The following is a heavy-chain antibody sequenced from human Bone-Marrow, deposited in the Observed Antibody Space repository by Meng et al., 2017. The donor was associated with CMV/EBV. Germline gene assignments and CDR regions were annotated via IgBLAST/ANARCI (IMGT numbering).Heavy chain of an antibody. CDR1: GYTLTELS. Sequence: ASVKVSCKVSGYTLTELSMHWVRQAPGKGLEWMGGFDPEDGETIYAQEFQGRVTMTEDTSTDTAYMELSSLRSEDTAVYYCATARLPTIFGVVYDAFDIWGQGTMVTVSS. V-gene: IGHV1-24*01. J-gene: IGHJ3*02. CDR2: FDPEDGET. CDR3: ATARLPTIFGVVYDAFDI. D-gene: IGHD3-3*01.